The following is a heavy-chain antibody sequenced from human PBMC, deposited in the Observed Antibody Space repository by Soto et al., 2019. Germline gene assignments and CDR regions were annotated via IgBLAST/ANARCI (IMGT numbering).Heavy chain of an antibody. D-gene: IGHD5-12*01. J-gene: IGHJ4*02. CDR1: GYTFTVHS. V-gene: IGHV5-10-1*01. CDR2: IDPSDSYT. CDR3: TRHTGYDSSLDY. Sequence: GESLKISCQGSGYTFTVHSISWVRQMPGKCLEWMGRIDPSDSYTDYSPTVQGHVTMSADKSINTAYLQWSSLQASDTAVYYCTRHTGYDSSLDYWGQGTLVTVSS.